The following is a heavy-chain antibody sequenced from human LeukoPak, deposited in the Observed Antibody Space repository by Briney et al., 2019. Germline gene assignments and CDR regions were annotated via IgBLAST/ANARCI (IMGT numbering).Heavy chain of an antibody. CDR1: GFTFSSYS. V-gene: IGHV3-48*01. J-gene: IGHJ4*02. Sequence: PGGSLRLSCAASGFTFSSYSMNWVRQAPGEGLEWVSYISSSSSTIYYADSVKGRFTISRDNAKNSLYLQMNSLRAEDTAVYYCARAAYYYGSGSSFDYWGQGTLVTVSS. CDR3: ARAAYYYGSGSSFDY. D-gene: IGHD3-10*01. CDR2: ISSSSSTI.